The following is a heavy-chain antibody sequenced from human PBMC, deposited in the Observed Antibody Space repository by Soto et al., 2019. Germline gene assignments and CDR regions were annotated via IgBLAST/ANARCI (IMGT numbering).Heavy chain of an antibody. CDR1: GGSISSSSYY. J-gene: IGHJ4*02. CDR3: VGQLVRDGYDY. V-gene: IGHV4-39*01. Sequence: SETLSLTCTVSGGSISSSSYYWGWIRQPPGKGLEWIASIYYSGSTYYNPSLKSRGTIPLDTSKNQFSLKLSSVTAADTAVYYCVGQLVRDGYDYWGQGTLVTVS. D-gene: IGHD5-12*01. CDR2: IYYSGST.